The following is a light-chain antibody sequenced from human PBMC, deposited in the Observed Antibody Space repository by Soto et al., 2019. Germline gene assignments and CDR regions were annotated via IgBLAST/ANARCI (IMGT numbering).Light chain of an antibody. CDR1: QNIQGW. V-gene: IGKV1-5*03. CDR2: KAS. CDR3: LQYHSDWT. J-gene: IGKJ1*01. Sequence: DAQMTQSPSTVSASVGGGISITCPASQNIQGWLAWYQKKPGKGPKLLIYKASSLERGVPSRFSAGGSGVEFTLNISSVQPEDFATYHCLQYHSDWTFGQGTKVDIK.